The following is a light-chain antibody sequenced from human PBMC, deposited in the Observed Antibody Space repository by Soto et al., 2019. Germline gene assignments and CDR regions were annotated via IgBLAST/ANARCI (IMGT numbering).Light chain of an antibody. CDR1: QAIGSY. J-gene: IGKJ2*01. Sequence: DIQLTQSPSSLSASVGDRVTITCQASQAIGSYLTWYQQKPGKAPKLLIFDASNLDTGVPSRFTGSRSGTQFTFTVSSLQHEDLATYYCQQYDNFPYTFGQGTKLEIQ. CDR2: DAS. CDR3: QQYDNFPYT. V-gene: IGKV1-33*01.